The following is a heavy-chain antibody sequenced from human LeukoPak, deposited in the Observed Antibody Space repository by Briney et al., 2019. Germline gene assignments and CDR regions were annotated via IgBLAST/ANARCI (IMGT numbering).Heavy chain of an antibody. V-gene: IGHV3-43D*04. J-gene: IGHJ4*02. CDR2: ISWDGGST. CDR3: AKDMAAREMATIGLDY. CDR1: GFTFDDYA. D-gene: IGHD5-24*01. Sequence: PGGSLRLSCAASGFTFDDYAMHWVRQAPGKGLEWVSLISWDGGSTYYADSVKGRFTISRDNSKNSLYLQMNSLRAEDTALYYCAKDMAAREMATIGLDYWGQRTLVTVSS.